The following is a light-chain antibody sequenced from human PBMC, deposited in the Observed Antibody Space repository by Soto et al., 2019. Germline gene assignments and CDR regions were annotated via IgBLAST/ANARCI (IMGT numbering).Light chain of an antibody. V-gene: IGLV1-51*01. J-gene: IGLJ1*01. CDR2: DDN. CDR3: GSWDSSLSAYV. Sequence: QSVLTQPPSVSVAPGQKVTISCPGSSSNIGGNSVSWYQQLPGTAPKLLIYDDNKRPSGIPDRFSGSKSGTSATLGITGFQTGDEADYYCGSWDSSLSAYVFGTGTKVTVL. CDR1: SSNIGGNS.